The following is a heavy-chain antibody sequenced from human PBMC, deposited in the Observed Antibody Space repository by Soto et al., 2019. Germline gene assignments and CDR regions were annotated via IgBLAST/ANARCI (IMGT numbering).Heavy chain of an antibody. D-gene: IGHD3-10*01. J-gene: IGHJ4*02. CDR1: GFTLSDYD. CDR2: TRSKSYGGTS. Sequence: GGSLRLSCRTSGFTLSDYDLSWFRQAPGKGLKWVGFTRSKSYGGTSEYAASVKGRFTISRDDSKTIAYLQMNSLRTEDTAVYYCTRPSTAGSLDYWGQGTLVTVSS. CDR3: TRPSTAGSLDY. V-gene: IGHV3-49*03.